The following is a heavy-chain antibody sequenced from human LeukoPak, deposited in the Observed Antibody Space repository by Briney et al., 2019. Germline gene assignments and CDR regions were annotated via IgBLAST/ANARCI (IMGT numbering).Heavy chain of an antibody. D-gene: IGHD3-22*01. CDR2: IYHSGST. V-gene: IGHV4-30-2*01. CDR3: ARDYYYDSSGYSL. J-gene: IGHJ4*02. CDR1: GGSISSGDYY. Sequence: SETLSLTCTVSGGSISSGDYYWSWTRQPPGKGLEWIGYIYHSGSTYYNPSLKSRVTISVDRSKNQFSLKLSSVTAADTAVYYCARDYYYDSSGYSLWGQGTLVTVSS.